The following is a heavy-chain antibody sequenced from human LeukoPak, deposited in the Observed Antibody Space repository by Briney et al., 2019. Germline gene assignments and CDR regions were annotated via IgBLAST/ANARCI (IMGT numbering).Heavy chain of an antibody. Sequence: ASGKVSCKASGYTFTNFYMHWGRQAPGQGLEWMGVINPSGGSTSYAQKFQGRVTMTRDTSTSTVYMELSSLRSEDTAVYYCARDDNGDNWFDPWGQGTLVTVSS. J-gene: IGHJ5*02. D-gene: IGHD4-17*01. V-gene: IGHV1-46*01. CDR2: INPSGGST. CDR3: ARDDNGDNWFDP. CDR1: GYTFTNFY.